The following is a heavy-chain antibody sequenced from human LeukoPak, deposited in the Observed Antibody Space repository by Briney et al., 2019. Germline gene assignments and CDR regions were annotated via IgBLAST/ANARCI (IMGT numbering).Heavy chain of an antibody. CDR2: IYTSGST. D-gene: IGHD3-3*01. CDR1: GNSISSGDNY. J-gene: IGHJ6*03. V-gene: IGHV4-61*02. Sequence: SETLSLTCTVSGNSISSGDNYWSWIRQPAGKGLEWIGRIYTSGSTNYNPSLKSRVTISVDTSKNQFSLKLSSVTAADTAVYYCARNHYDFWRPSRFYYMDVWGKGTTVTVSS. CDR3: ARNHYDFWRPSRFYYMDV.